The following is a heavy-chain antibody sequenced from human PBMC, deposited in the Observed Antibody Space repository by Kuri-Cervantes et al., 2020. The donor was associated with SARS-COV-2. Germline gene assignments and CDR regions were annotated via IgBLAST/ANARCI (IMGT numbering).Heavy chain of an antibody. CDR3: ARDPSRGVRWSGYPNYFDY. CDR2: IYYSGST. Sequence: SETLSLTCAVYGGSLNNFYWSWIRQPPGKGLEWIGSIYYSGSTYYNPSLKSRVTISVDTSKNQFSLKLSSVTAADTAVYYCARDPSRGVRWSGYPNYFDYWGQGTLVTVSS. CDR1: GGSLNNFY. D-gene: IGHD3-3*01. J-gene: IGHJ4*02. V-gene: IGHV4-39*07.